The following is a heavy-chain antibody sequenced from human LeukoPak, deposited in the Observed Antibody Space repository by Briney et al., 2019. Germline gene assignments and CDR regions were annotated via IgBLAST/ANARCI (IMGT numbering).Heavy chain of an antibody. D-gene: IGHD1-26*01. CDR2: ISYDGSNK. Sequence: GGSLRLSCAASGFTFSSYGMSWVRQAPGKGLEWVSVISYDGSNKYYADSVKGRFTISRDNSKNTLYLQMNSLRAEDTAVYYCAKEMGATNYFEYWGQGTLVTVSS. CDR1: GFTFSSYG. V-gene: IGHV3-30*18. J-gene: IGHJ4*02. CDR3: AKEMGATNYFEY.